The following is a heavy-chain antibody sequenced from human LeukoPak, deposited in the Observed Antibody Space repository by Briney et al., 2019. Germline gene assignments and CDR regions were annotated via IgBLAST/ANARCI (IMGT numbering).Heavy chain of an antibody. J-gene: IGHJ4*02. V-gene: IGHV3-30*03. CDR1: GFTFSSYG. Sequence: GGSLRLSCAASGFTFSSYGMHWVRQAPGKGLEWVALISYDGSNKYSADSVKGRFTISRDISKNTLYLQMNSLRAEDTAVYYCAIDYGDYADYWGQGTLVTVSS. D-gene: IGHD4-17*01. CDR2: ISYDGSNK. CDR3: AIDYGDYADY.